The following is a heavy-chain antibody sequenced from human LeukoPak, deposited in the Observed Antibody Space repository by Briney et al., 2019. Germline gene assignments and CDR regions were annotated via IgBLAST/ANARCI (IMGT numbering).Heavy chain of an antibody. D-gene: IGHD6-13*01. CDR3: AKDRAERFTWCDP. Sequence: GGSLRLSCAPSGFTFSSYAMSWVRDAPGKGLEWVSAISGSGGSTYYADSVKRRSTISRENSKNTLYLQMNSLRAEDTAVYYCAKDRAERFTWCDPWGQGTLVTVSS. CDR1: GFTFSSYA. V-gene: IGHV3-23*01. CDR2: ISGSGGST. J-gene: IGHJ5*02.